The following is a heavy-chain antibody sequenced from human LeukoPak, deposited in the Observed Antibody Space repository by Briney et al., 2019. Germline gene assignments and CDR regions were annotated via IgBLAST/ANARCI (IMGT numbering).Heavy chain of an antibody. Sequence: ASVKVSCKASGGTFSSYAISWVRQAPGQGLEWMGGIIPIFGTANYAQKFQDRVTITADESTSTAYMELSSLRSEDTAVYYCARGVGYDPLEWFDPWGQGTLVTVSS. V-gene: IGHV1-69*13. CDR3: ARGVGYDPLEWFDP. CDR1: GGTFSSYA. D-gene: IGHD5-12*01. CDR2: IIPIFGTA. J-gene: IGHJ5*02.